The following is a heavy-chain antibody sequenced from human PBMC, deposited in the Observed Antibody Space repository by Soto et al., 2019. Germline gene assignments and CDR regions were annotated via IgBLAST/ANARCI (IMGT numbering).Heavy chain of an antibody. J-gene: IGHJ4*02. V-gene: IGHV1-18*01. Sequence: QVHLVQSGAEVKKPGASVKVSCKASGYTFTSYGITWVRQAPGQGLEWMGWISAHNGNTYYAQKLQGRVIVTRDTSTSTAYMGLRSLRSDDTDVYYCARGRYGAYWGQGALVTVSS. CDR1: GYTFTSYG. CDR3: ARGRYGAY. D-gene: IGHD3-10*01. CDR2: ISAHNGNT.